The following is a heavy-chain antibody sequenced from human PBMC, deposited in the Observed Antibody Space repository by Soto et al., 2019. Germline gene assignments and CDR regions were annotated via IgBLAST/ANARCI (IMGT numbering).Heavy chain of an antibody. J-gene: IGHJ6*02. CDR2: IKSKTDGGTT. Sequence: GGSLRLSCAASGFTFSNAWMNWVRQAPGKGLEWVGRIKSKTDGGTTDYAAPVKGRFTISRDDSKNTLYLQMNSLKTEDTAVYYCTTEMRPRGLWFGESYVSVWGQGTTVTVSS. D-gene: IGHD3-10*01. CDR1: GFTFSNAW. V-gene: IGHV3-15*07. CDR3: TTEMRPRGLWFGESYVSV.